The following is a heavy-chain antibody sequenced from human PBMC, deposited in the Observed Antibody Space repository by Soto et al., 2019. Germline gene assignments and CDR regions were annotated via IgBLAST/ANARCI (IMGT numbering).Heavy chain of an antibody. CDR2: ISGSGGST. CDR1: GFTFSSYA. V-gene: IGHV3-23*01. J-gene: IGHJ3*02. Sequence: EVQLLESGGGLVQPGGSLRLSCAASGFTFSSYAMSWVRQAPGKGLEWVSAISGSGGSTYYADSVKGRFTISRDNSKNTLYLQMNSLRAEDTAVYYCAKGGGSFGVVIILVDAFDIWGQGTMVTVSS. D-gene: IGHD3-3*01. CDR3: AKGGGSFGVVIILVDAFDI.